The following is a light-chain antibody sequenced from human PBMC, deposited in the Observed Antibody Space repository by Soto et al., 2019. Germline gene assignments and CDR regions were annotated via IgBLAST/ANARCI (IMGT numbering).Light chain of an antibody. V-gene: IGKV1-5*03. CDR1: QSISSW. J-gene: IGKJ1*01. CDR3: QQYSSYFST. Sequence: DIQMTQSPSTLSASVGGRVTITCRASQSISSWLAWYQQKPGKAPKVLIYKASSLESGVPSRFSGSGSGTEFTLTISSLQPDDYATYYCQQYSSYFSTFGQGTKVDIK. CDR2: KAS.